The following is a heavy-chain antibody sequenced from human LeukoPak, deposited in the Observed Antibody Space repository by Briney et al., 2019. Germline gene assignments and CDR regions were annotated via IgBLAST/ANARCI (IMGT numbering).Heavy chain of an antibody. V-gene: IGHV3-30*02. CDR3: AKLYDFWSSLDY. CDR2: IRYDGSNK. Sequence: GGSLRLSCAASGFTFSGYGMHWVRQAPGKGLEWVAFIRYDGSNKYYADSVKGRFTISRDNSKNTLYLQMNSLRAEDTAVYYCAKLYDFWSSLDYWGQGTLVTVSS. CDR1: GFTFSGYG. D-gene: IGHD3-3*01. J-gene: IGHJ4*02.